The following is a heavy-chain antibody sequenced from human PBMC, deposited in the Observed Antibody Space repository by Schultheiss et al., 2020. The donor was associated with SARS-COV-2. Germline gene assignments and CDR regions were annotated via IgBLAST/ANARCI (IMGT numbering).Heavy chain of an antibody. D-gene: IGHD3-9*01. CDR3: ARGGDYDILTGYYLFDH. CDR2: IYHSGST. J-gene: IGHJ4*02. Sequence: SETLSLTCAVSGGSISSSNWWSWVRQPPGKGLEWIGEIYHSGSTNYNPSLKSRVTISVDKSKNQFSLKLSSVTAADTAVYYCARGGDYDILTGYYLFDHWGQGTLVTVSS. V-gene: IGHV4-4*02. CDR1: GGSISSSNW.